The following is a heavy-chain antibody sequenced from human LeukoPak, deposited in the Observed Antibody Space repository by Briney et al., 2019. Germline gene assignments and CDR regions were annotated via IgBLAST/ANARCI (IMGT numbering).Heavy chain of an antibody. CDR2: IKQDGSEK. CDR3: ARLDSASSRGDAFHI. V-gene: IGHV3-7*01. J-gene: IGHJ3*02. CDR1: GFSFSSYW. D-gene: IGHD1-26*01. Sequence: PGGSLRLSCAPSGFSFSSYWMSWVRQAPGKGLEWVANIKQDGSEKYYVDSVKGRFTISRDNAKNSPYLQMNSLRAEDTAVYYCARLDSASSRGDAFHIWGQGTMVTVSS.